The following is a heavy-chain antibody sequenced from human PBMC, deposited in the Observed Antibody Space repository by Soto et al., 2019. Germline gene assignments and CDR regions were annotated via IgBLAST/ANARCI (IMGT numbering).Heavy chain of an antibody. V-gene: IGHV3-30*18. CDR1: GFTFSTYG. Sequence: GGSLRLSCAASGFTFSTYGFHWVRQAPGKAPEWVAGLLAATNKDYYADSVKGRFTISRDNSKNIFYLQMNSLRDEDTAIYFCAKDDGQGYWGQGTLVTVSS. CDR2: LLAATNKD. J-gene: IGHJ4*02. CDR3: AKDDGQGY.